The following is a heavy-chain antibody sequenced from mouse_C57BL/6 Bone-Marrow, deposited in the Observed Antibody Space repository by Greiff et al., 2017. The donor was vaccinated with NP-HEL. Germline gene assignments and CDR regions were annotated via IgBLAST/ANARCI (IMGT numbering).Heavy chain of an antibody. V-gene: IGHV5-6*01. CDR3: ANYGSSSY. J-gene: IGHJ3*01. CDR1: GFTFSSYG. Sequence: EVKLMESGGDLVKPGGSLKLSCAASGFTFSSYGMSWVRQTPDKRLEWVATISSGGSYTYYPDSVKGRFTISRDNAKNTLYLQMSSLKSEDTAMYYCANYGSSSYWGQGTLVTVSA. D-gene: IGHD1-1*01. CDR2: ISSGGSYT.